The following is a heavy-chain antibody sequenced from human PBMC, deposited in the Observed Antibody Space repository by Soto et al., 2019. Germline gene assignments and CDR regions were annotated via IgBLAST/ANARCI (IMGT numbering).Heavy chain of an antibody. D-gene: IGHD6-19*01. Sequence: EVQLLESGGGLVQPGGSLRLSCAASGLTFSGFAMTWVGQVPGKGLEWASAISGSGGRTYYADSVKGRFTISRDNSKNTLYLQMNSLRAEDTAVYYCAKEGGWSTHFDYWGQGTLVTVSS. J-gene: IGHJ4*02. CDR3: AKEGGWSTHFDY. V-gene: IGHV3-23*01. CDR2: ISGSGGRT. CDR1: GLTFSGFA.